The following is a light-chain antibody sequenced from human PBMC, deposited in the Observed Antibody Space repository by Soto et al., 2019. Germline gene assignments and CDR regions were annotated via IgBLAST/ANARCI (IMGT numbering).Light chain of an antibody. CDR1: QSVSSY. V-gene: IGKV3-11*01. CDR2: DAS. J-gene: IGKJ1*01. Sequence: EIVLTQSPATLSLSPGERATLSCRASQSVSSYLAWYQQKPGQAPRLLIYDASNRATGIPARFSGSGSGTDFTLTISSPEPDDFAVYYCQQRSNWPPTWTFGQGTKVEIK. CDR3: QQRSNWPPTWT.